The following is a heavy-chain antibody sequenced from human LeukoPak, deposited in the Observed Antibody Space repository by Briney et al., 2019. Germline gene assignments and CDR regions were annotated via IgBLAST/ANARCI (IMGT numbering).Heavy chain of an antibody. CDR1: GGSISSGGYY. Sequence: SETLSLTCTVSGGSISSGGYYWSWIRQHPGTGLEWIGYIYYSGSTYYNPSLKSRVTISVDTSKNQFSLKLSSVTAADTAVYYCARGLWFGENIGWFDPWGQGTLVTVSS. V-gene: IGHV4-31*03. CDR2: IYYSGST. D-gene: IGHD3-10*01. CDR3: ARGLWFGENIGWFDP. J-gene: IGHJ5*02.